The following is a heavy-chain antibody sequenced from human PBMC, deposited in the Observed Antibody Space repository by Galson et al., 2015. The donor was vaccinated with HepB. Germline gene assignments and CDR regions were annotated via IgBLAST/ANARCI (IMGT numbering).Heavy chain of an antibody. CDR1: GGTFSSYA. CDR2: IIPIFGTA. V-gene: IGHV1-69*13. CDR3: AREPAMYYYDSSGYRGWYFDL. D-gene: IGHD3-22*01. Sequence: SVKVSCKASGGTFSSYAISWVRQAPGQGLEWMGGIIPIFGTANYAQKFQGRVTITADESTSTAYMELSSLRSEDTAVYYCAREPAMYYYDSSGYRGWYFDLWGRGTLVTVSS. J-gene: IGHJ2*01.